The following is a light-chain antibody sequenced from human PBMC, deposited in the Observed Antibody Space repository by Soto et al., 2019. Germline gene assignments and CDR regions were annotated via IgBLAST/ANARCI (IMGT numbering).Light chain of an antibody. J-gene: IGKJ1*01. CDR2: GVS. Sequence: EIVLTQSPGTLSLSPGEGATLACRASQTISSNFLAWYQQKPGQAPRLLIYGVSIRATGIPDRFSGSGSGTDLTLTISRLEPEDFAVYYCQQCGSSPWTFGQGTTVEIK. V-gene: IGKV3-20*01. CDR3: QQCGSSPWT. CDR1: QTISSNF.